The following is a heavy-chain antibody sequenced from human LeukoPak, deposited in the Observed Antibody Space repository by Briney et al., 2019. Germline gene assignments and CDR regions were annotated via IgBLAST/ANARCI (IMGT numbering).Heavy chain of an antibody. CDR3: ARNYYDSSGYLPI. Sequence: PGGSLRLSCAVSGFTVSSNCMSWVRQAPGKGLEWVSVIYSGGSTYYADSVKGRFTISRDNSKNTLYLQMNSLRAEDTAVYYCARNYYDSSGYLPIWGQGTLVTVSS. D-gene: IGHD3-22*01. CDR2: IYSGGST. J-gene: IGHJ4*02. CDR1: GFTVSSNC. V-gene: IGHV3-53*01.